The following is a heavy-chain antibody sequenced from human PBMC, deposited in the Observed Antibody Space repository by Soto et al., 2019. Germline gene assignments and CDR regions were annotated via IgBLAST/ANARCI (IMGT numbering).Heavy chain of an antibody. CDR3: ARGTRVARQHLDY. CDR2: ISIRGGDE. CDR1: GFTFSSYA. J-gene: IGHJ4*02. V-gene: IGHV3-30*03. Sequence: QVQLVESGGGVVEPGTSLRLSCAASGFTFSSYAMHWARQAPGKGLEWVAVISIRGGDEYYAESVRGRFTISRYDSKNTRYLQMDRRRVEDTAVYYCARGTRVARQHLDYWGQGTPVTVSS. D-gene: IGHD1-1*01.